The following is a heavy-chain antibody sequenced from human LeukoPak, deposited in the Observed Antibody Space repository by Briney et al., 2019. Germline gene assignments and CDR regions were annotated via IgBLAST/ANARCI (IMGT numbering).Heavy chain of an antibody. J-gene: IGHJ4*02. D-gene: IGHD6-13*01. V-gene: IGHV3-33*06. Sequence: GGSLRLSCAASGFIFSNYGMHWVRQAPGKGLDWVAVIWYDGSYKYYADSVKGRFTISRDNSKNTLYLQLNSLRAEDTAVYYCAKVVQYTASTGTGLDYWGQGTLVTVSS. CDR1: GFIFSNYG. CDR3: AKVVQYTASTGTGLDY. CDR2: IWYDGSYK.